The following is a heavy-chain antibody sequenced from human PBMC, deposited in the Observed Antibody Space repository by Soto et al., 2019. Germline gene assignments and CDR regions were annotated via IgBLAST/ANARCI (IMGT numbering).Heavy chain of an antibody. V-gene: IGHV3-48*02. D-gene: IGHD4-4*01. J-gene: IGHJ5*02. CDR3: ARDVTANNWFDP. CDR1: GFSFSSYS. Sequence: PGGSLRLSCAASGFSFSSYSMNWVRQAPGKGLEWVSHISSSGSTIYYADSVKGRFTISRDSAKNSLYLQMNSLRDEDTAVYYCARDVTANNWFDPWGQGTLVTVSS. CDR2: ISSSGSTI.